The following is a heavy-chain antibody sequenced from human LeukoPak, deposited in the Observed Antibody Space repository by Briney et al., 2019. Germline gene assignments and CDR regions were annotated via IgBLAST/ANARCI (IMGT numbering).Heavy chain of an antibody. CDR1: EFTFVNYA. D-gene: IGHD4-17*01. CDR2: MSYDESNK. CDR3: ARGSKSYGDYIRSRLYYFDY. Sequence: GGSLRLSLAPSEFTFVNYAIHWVGQAPGKGLEWVAVMSYDESNKYYEDSVKGRFTVSRDNSKNTLYLQMNSLRAKDTAVYYCARGSKSYGDYIRSRLYYFDYWGQGTLVTVSS. V-gene: IGHV3-30*04. J-gene: IGHJ4*02.